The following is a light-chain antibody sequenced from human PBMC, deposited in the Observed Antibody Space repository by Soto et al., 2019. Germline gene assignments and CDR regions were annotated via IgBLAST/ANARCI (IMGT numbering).Light chain of an antibody. CDR1: SSNIGSNT. CDR3: AAWDDRLDVYV. CDR2: STS. V-gene: IGLV1-44*01. J-gene: IGLJ1*01. Sequence: SVLTQPPSASGTPGQIVAISCSGSSSNIGSNTVTWYQQLPGTAPKLLIYSTSQRSSGVPGRFSGSKSGASASLSISGLQSEDEADYYCAAWDDRLDVYVFGTGTKVNVL.